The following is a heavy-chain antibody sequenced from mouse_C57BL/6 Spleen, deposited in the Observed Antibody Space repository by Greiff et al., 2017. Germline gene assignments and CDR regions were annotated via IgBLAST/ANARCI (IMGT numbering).Heavy chain of an antibody. D-gene: IGHD2-3*01. Sequence: QVQLQQSGAELVKPGASVKISCKASGYAFSSYWMNWVKQRPGKGLEWIGQIYPGDGDTNYNGKFKGKATLTADKSSSTAYMQLSSLTSEDSAVYFCARLYDGYYDAMDYWGQGTSVTVSS. CDR1: GYAFSSYW. CDR3: ARLYDGYYDAMDY. J-gene: IGHJ4*01. CDR2: IYPGDGDT. V-gene: IGHV1-80*01.